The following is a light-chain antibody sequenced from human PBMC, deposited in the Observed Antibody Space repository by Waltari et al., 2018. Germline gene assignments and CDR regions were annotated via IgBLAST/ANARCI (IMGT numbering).Light chain of an antibody. J-gene: IGLJ3*02. CDR3: AAWDDSLKVGV. Sequence: QSVLTQPHSASGTPGQRVTIPCSGRSANIGLKIVNWYQQLPGTAPKLLIYSNDQRPSGVPDRFSGSKSGTSASLAISGLQSEDEADYYCAAWDDSLKVGVFGGGTKLTVL. CDR2: SND. CDR1: SANIGLKI. V-gene: IGLV1-44*01.